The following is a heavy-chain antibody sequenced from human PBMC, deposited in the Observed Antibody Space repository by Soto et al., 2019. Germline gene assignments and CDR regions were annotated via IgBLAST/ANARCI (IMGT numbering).Heavy chain of an antibody. D-gene: IGHD2-21*01. CDR1: GYTFTNFG. CDR2: ISGYKGNT. V-gene: IGHV1-18*01. Sequence: GASVKVSCKASGYTFTNFGISWVRQAPGQGPEWMGWISGYKGNTYYAQKLQGRVTMTTDTSTSTAYMEQRSLRSDDTALYYCARDLAYCGGDCFKDVFDIWGQGTMVTVSS. J-gene: IGHJ3*02. CDR3: ARDLAYCGGDCFKDVFDI.